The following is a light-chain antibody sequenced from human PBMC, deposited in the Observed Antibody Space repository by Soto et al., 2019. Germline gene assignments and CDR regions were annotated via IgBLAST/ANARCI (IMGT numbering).Light chain of an antibody. CDR3: QHYKSYSPNT. CDR1: QSISNW. CDR2: KAS. V-gene: IGKV1-5*03. J-gene: IGKJ1*01. Sequence: DILMTQSPSTLSASAGDRVTITCRASQSISNWLAWYQQKPGKAPKLLIYKASTLESGVPSRFSGSGSETEFTLTISSLQPDDFAAYYCQHYKSYSPNTFGQGTKVEIK.